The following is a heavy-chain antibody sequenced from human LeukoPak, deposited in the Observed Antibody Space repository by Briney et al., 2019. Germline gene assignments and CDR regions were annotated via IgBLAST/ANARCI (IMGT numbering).Heavy chain of an antibody. Sequence: GGSLRLSCAASGFTFSTYAMSWVRQAPGKGLECVSAYSCSGGITFYADSGKGRFTVSRDNSKNTLYLQMDSLRTEDTALYFCAKERGIYSGYDPLEYWGQGTLVTVSS. J-gene: IGHJ4*02. CDR1: GFTFSTYA. CDR2: YSCSGGIT. V-gene: IGHV3-23*01. CDR3: AKERGIYSGYDPLEY. D-gene: IGHD5-12*01.